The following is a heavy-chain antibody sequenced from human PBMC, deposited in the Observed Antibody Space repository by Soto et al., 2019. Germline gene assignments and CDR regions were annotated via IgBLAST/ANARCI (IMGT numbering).Heavy chain of an antibody. CDR3: ARTHGRPGYLEGFDF. CDR2: ISAYNGDT. Sequence: GASVKVSCKTSGYTFTSHGFSWGRWAPGRGLEWMGWISAYNGDTKYAQRVQDRVSITTDTSTATAYIELRSLRFDDTAIYCCARTHGRPGYLEGFDFWGQGTPVTVSS. J-gene: IGHJ4*02. V-gene: IGHV1-18*04. CDR1: GYTFTSHG. D-gene: IGHD2-2*01.